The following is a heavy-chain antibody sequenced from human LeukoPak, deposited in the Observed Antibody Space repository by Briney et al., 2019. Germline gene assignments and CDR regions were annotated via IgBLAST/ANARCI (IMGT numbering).Heavy chain of an antibody. J-gene: IGHJ4*01. Sequence: ASVKVTCKASGYTFTGYYLHWVRQAPGQGLEWMGWINPNSGGTNYAQKFQGRVTMTRDTSISTAYMELSRLSSDDTAVYYCATDLGCSWIYWCQGTLVTVSS. CDR1: GYTFTGYY. CDR3: ATDLGCSWIY. V-gene: IGHV1-2*02. CDR2: INPNSGGT. D-gene: IGHD6-13*01.